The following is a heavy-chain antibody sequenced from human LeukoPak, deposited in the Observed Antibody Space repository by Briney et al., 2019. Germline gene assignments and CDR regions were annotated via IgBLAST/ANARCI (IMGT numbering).Heavy chain of an antibody. CDR2: INHSGST. CDR3: ARVRFGELYVY. Sequence: SETLSLTCAVYGGSFSGYYWSWIRQPPGKGLEWIGEINHSGSTNYNPSLKSRVTISVDTSKNQFSLKLSSVTAADTAVYYCARVRFGELYVYWGQGTLVTVSS. CDR1: GGSFSGYY. D-gene: IGHD3-10*01. V-gene: IGHV4-34*01. J-gene: IGHJ4*02.